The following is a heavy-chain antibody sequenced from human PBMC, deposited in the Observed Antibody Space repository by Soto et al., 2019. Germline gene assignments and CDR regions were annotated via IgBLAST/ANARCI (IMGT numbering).Heavy chain of an antibody. V-gene: IGHV4-30-4*01. CDR3: ARGPSGDKVDF. D-gene: IGHD7-27*01. CDR1: GGSISSVYDC. CDR2: IYNGGTT. Sequence: QVQLQESGPILVKPSQTLSLTCTVSGGSISSVYDCWSWIRQSPDKGLEWIGHIYNGGTTYNNPSLTSRVTIPVDTSKNQFPLQLRAVTAADTAVYFCARGPSGDKVDFWGQGTLVTVSS. J-gene: IGHJ4*02.